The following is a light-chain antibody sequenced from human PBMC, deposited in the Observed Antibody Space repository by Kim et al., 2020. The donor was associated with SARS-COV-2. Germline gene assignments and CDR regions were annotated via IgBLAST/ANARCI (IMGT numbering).Light chain of an antibody. Sequence: SLSAAETATHPYRASKSVSDYLAWNKQKPGQAPRLLIYDASNRDTGIPARFSGSGSVTDFTLTISSLEPEDFAVYYSQQRSNWPYTFGQLTKLEI. J-gene: IGKJ2*01. CDR2: DAS. V-gene: IGKV3-11*01. CDR3: QQRSNWPYT. CDR1: KSVSDY.